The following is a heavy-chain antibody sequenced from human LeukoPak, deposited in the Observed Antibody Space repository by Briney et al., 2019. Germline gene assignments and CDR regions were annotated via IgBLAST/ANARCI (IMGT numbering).Heavy chain of an antibody. J-gene: IGHJ6*04. V-gene: IGHV3-66*02. Sequence: GGSLRLSCAASGFTVSSNYMSWVRQAPGKGLEWVSVIYSGGSTYYADSVKGRFTISRDNSKNTLYLQMNSLRAEDTAVYYCARDGQRSGYYLQFDYWGKGTTVTVSS. D-gene: IGHD3-22*01. CDR2: IYSGGST. CDR1: GFTVSSNY. CDR3: ARDGQRSGYYLQFDY.